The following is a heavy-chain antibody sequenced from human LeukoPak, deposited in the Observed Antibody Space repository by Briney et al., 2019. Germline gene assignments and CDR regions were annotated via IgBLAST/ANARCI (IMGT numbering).Heavy chain of an antibody. V-gene: IGHV3-9*01. D-gene: IGHD6-19*01. Sequence: PGGSLTLSCAASGFTFDDYAMHWVRQAPGKGLEWVSGISWNSGSIGYADSVKGRFTISRDNAKNSLYLQMNSLRAEDTALYYCAKDNDSSGWYYFDYWGQGTLVTVSS. CDR3: AKDNDSSGWYYFDY. J-gene: IGHJ4*02. CDR1: GFTFDDYA. CDR2: ISWNSGSI.